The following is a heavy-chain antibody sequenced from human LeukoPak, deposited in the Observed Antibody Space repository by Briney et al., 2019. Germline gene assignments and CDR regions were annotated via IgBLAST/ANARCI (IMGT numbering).Heavy chain of an antibody. V-gene: IGHV4-30-4*01. CDR1: GGSISSGDYY. D-gene: IGHD3-22*01. J-gene: IGHJ5*02. CDR2: IYYSGIT. Sequence: PSQTLSLTCTVSGGSISSGDYYWSWIRQPPGKGLEWIGYIYYSGITYYTPSLKSRVTISVDTSKNQLSLQLTSVTAADTAVYYCARPYYYDSRIDPWGQGTLVTVSS. CDR3: ARPYYYDSRIDP.